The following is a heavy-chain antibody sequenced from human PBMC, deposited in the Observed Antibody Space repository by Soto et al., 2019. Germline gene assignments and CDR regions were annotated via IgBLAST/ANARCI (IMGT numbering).Heavy chain of an antibody. CDR3: ARYGVEVKGDWFDP. V-gene: IGHV1-69*12. CDR1: GGTFSSYA. CDR2: IIPIFGTA. Sequence: QVHLVQSGAEVKKPGSSVKVSCKASGGTFSSYAISWVRQAPGQGLEWMGGIIPIFGTANYAQKFQGRVTITADESTSTAYMELSSLRSEDTAVYYCARYGVEVKGDWFDPWGQGTLVTVSS. D-gene: IGHD2-21*01. J-gene: IGHJ5*02.